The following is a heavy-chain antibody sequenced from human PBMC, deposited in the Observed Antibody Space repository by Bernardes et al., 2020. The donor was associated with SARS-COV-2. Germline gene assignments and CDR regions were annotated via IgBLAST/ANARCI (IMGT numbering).Heavy chain of an antibody. V-gene: IGHV1-2*06. Sequence: ASMKVSCKASGYTFTGYYMHWVRQAPGQGLEWMGRINPHSGGTNYAQKFQPRVTMTRDTSISTAYMELSRLTSDDTAVYYCARGDILTGQPLGWFDPWGQGTLVTVSS. J-gene: IGHJ5*02. CDR3: ARGDILTGQPLGWFDP. CDR2: INPHSGGT. D-gene: IGHD3-9*01. CDR1: GYTFTGYY.